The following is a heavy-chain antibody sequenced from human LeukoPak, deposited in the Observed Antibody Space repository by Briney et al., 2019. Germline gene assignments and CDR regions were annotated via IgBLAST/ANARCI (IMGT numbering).Heavy chain of an antibody. CDR3: AREDTMIVVVTLAAGGAFDI. Sequence: SVKVSCKASGGTFSSYAISWVRQAPGQGLEWMGRIIPILGIANYAQKFQGRVTITADKSTSTAYMELSSLRSEDTAVYYCAREDTMIVVVTLAAGGAFDIWGQGTMVTVSS. V-gene: IGHV1-69*04. CDR1: GGTFSSYA. CDR2: IIPILGIA. D-gene: IGHD3-22*01. J-gene: IGHJ3*02.